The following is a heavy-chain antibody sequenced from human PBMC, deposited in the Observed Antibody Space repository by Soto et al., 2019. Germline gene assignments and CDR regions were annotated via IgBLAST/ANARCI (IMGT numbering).Heavy chain of an antibody. CDR3: ATLDRVYGTLGYFQH. V-gene: IGHV1-69*12. J-gene: IGHJ1*01. CDR2: IIPIFGTA. Sequence: QVQLVQSGAEVKKPGSSVKVSCKASGGTFSSYAISWVRQAPGQGLEWMGGIIPIFGTANYAQKFQGRVTIXXDXSXXTAYMELSSLRSEDTAVYYCATLDRVYGTLGYFQHWGQGTLVTVSS. CDR1: GGTFSSYA. D-gene: IGHD2-8*01.